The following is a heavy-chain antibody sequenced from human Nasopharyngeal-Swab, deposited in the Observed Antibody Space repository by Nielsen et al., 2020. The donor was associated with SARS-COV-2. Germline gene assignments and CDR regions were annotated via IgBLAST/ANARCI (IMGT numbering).Heavy chain of an antibody. CDR3: ARAGLPDTYYYYYGMDV. J-gene: IGHJ6*02. Sequence: GGSLRLSCKGSGYSFTSYWISWVRQMPGKGLEWMGRIDPSDSYTNYSPSFQGHVTISAAKSISTAYLQWSSLKASDTAMYYCARAGLPDTYYYYYGMDVWGQGTTVTVSS. D-gene: IGHD3/OR15-3a*01. CDR1: GYSFTSYW. V-gene: IGHV5-10-1*01. CDR2: IDPSDSYT.